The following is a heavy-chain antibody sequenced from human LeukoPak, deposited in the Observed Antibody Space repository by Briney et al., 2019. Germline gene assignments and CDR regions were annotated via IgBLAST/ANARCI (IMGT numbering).Heavy chain of an antibody. V-gene: IGHV4-39*07. CDR1: GGSISSSSYY. CDR3: ARDKEVAGINWFDP. J-gene: IGHJ5*02. Sequence: SETLSLTCTVSGGSISSSSYYWGWIRQPPGKGLEWIGSIYYSGSTYYNPSLKSRVTISVDTSKNQFSLKLSSVTAAGTAVYYCARDKEVAGINWFDPWGQGTLVTVSS. D-gene: IGHD6-19*01. CDR2: IYYSGST.